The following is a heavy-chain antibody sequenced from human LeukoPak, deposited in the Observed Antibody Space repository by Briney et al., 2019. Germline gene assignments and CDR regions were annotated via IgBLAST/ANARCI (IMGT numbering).Heavy chain of an antibody. CDR1: RFIFSTYT. D-gene: IGHD6-6*01. V-gene: IGHV3-30-3*01. CDR3: ARGGGYSSSALDWFDP. CDR2: LSYDGTKK. Sequence: GGSLRLSCAASRFIFSTYTMHWDRQAPGKGLQWVAVLSYDGTKKHYADSVKGRFTVSRDNSKNTLYLQMNSLRAEDTAVYYCARGGGYSSSALDWFDPWGQGTLVTVSS. J-gene: IGHJ5*02.